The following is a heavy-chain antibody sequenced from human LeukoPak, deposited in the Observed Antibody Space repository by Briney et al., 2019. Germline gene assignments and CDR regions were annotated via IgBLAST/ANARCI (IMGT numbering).Heavy chain of an antibody. CDR2: INPNSGGT. Sequence: ASVKVSSKASGYTFTGYYMHWVRQAPGQGLEWMGRINPNSGGTNYAQKFQGRVTMTRDTSISTAYMELSRLRSDDTAVYYCARGQYYYDSSGYYPMGCWGQGTLVTVSS. D-gene: IGHD3-22*01. J-gene: IGHJ4*02. CDR3: ARGQYYYDSSGYYPMGC. CDR1: GYTFTGYY. V-gene: IGHV1-2*06.